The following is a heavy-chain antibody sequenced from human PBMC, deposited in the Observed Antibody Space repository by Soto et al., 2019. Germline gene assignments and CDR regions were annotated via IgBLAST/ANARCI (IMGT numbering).Heavy chain of an antibody. J-gene: IGHJ6*02. CDR2: LYWDDDQ. CDR3: VQSRCGGDCLEIYSSHAYNGLDV. Sequence: QVTLKESGPTLMKPTQTLTLTCTVSGLSLRTTGVGVGWVRQPPGKALEWLALLYWDDDQRYSPSLRSRLTIAKAISEKQVVLTMTNMDTVDTATYYCVQSRCGGDCLEIYSSHAYNGLDVWGQGTTVTVSS. V-gene: IGHV2-5*02. D-gene: IGHD2-21*02. CDR1: GLSLRTTGVG.